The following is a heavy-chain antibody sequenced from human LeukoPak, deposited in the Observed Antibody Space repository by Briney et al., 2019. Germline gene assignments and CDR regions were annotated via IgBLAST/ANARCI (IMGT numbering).Heavy chain of an antibody. J-gene: IGHJ4*02. V-gene: IGHV3-48*04. CDR2: ISSSGNTV. CDR1: GFTFSSYS. CDR3: ARRVLLPVITDYYFDY. Sequence: GGSLRLSCAASGFTFSSYSMNWVRQAPGKGLEWVSYISSSGNTVFYADSVRGRFIISRDNAKNSLYLQMNSLRAEDTAVYYCARRVLLPVITDYYFDYWGQGTLVTVSS. D-gene: IGHD3-22*01.